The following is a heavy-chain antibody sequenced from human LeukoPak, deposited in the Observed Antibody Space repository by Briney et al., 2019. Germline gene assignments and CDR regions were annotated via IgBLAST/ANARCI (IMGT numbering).Heavy chain of an antibody. Sequence: GGSLRLSCAASGFTFSSYGMHWVRQAPGKGLEWVAVISYDGSNKYYADSVKGRFTISGDNSKNTLYLQMNSLRAEDTAVYYCAKGRAIAAAGLDYWGQGTLVTVSS. D-gene: IGHD6-13*01. J-gene: IGHJ4*02. V-gene: IGHV3-30*18. CDR1: GFTFSSYG. CDR3: AKGRAIAAAGLDY. CDR2: ISYDGSNK.